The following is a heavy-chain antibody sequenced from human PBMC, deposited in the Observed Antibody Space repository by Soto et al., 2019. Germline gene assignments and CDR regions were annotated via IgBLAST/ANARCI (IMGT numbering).Heavy chain of an antibody. J-gene: IGHJ6*02. V-gene: IGHV5-51*01. CDR3: ASRLKDDSASSPYYYSLDV. Sequence: GESLKISCQASGYTFSKYWIAWVRQVPGKGLEYVGIVYPGDSDTRYSPSFQGQVTISFDTSTSTAYMHWNSLKASDSAMYYCASRLKDDSASSPYYYSLDVWGRGTTVTVYS. CDR1: GYTFSKYW. D-gene: IGHD3-3*01. CDR2: VYPGDSDT.